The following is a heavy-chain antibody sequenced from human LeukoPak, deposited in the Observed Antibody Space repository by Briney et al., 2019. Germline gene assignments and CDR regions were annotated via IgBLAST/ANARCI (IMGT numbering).Heavy chain of an antibody. D-gene: IGHD6-6*01. V-gene: IGHV3-7*01. CDR3: ARRGGSSSRRSPIDY. J-gene: IGHJ4*02. CDR2: IKQDGSQR. Sequence: GGSLRLSCTASGFTFSDYWMTWVRQAPGKGPEWVANIKQDGSQRYYVDSVRGRFTISRDNAKNSLFLQMTGLRAEDTAVYYCARRGGSSSRRSPIDYWGQGTLVTVSS. CDR1: GFTFSDYW.